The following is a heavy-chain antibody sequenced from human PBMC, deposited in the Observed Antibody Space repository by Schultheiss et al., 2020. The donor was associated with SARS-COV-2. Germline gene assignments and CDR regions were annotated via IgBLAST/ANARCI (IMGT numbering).Heavy chain of an antibody. CDR2: IYTSGST. CDR3: AKDGTADRPAYSGMDV. J-gene: IGHJ6*02. Sequence: SQTLSLTCTVSGGSISSYYWSWIRQPAGKGLEWIGRIYTSGSTNYNPSLKSRVTISGDASKNHLSLNLTSVTPADTAVYYCAKDGTADRPAYSGMDVWGQGTTVTVSS. CDR1: GGSISSYY. V-gene: IGHV4-4*07. D-gene: IGHD2-21*02.